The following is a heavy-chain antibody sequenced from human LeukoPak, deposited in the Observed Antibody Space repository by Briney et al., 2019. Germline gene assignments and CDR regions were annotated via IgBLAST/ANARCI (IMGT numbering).Heavy chain of an antibody. J-gene: IGHJ4*02. V-gene: IGHV1-46*01. CDR3: ARALGAAAATDY. CDR1: GYTFTSYY. Sequence: ASVKVSCKASGYTFTSYYMHWVRQAPGQGLEWMEIINPSGGSTSYAQKFQGRVTMTRDTSTSTVYMELSSLRSEDTAVYYCARALGAAAATDYWGQGTLVTVSS. CDR2: INPSGGST. D-gene: IGHD6-13*01.